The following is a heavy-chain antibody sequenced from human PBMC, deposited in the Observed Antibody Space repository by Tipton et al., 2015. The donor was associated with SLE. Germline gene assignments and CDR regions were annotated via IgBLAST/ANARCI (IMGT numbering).Heavy chain of an antibody. CDR1: GFTFDDYA. CDR3: ARVLRGIAAAAFQH. V-gene: IGHV3-9*01. J-gene: IGHJ1*01. Sequence: SLRLSCAASGFTFDDYAMHWVRQAPGKGLEWVSGISWNSGSIGYADSVKGRFTISRDNAKNSLYLQMNSLRAEDTAVYYCARVLRGIAAAAFQHWGQGTLVTVSS. CDR2: ISWNSGSI. D-gene: IGHD6-13*01.